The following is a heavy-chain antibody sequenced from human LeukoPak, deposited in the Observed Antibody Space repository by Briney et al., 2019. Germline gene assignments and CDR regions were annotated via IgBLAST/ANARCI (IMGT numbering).Heavy chain of an antibody. Sequence: GESLKISCKGSGYSFSSYWFGWARQMPGRGLEWMGVIYPDDSDTRYSPSFQGQVTISVDKSISTAYLQWNSLKASDTATYYCVRRGRDYYDTTGHQNYFDYWGQGTLVTVSS. CDR1: GYSFSSYW. V-gene: IGHV5-51*01. J-gene: IGHJ4*02. CDR3: VRRGRDYYDTTGHQNYFDY. CDR2: IYPDDSDT. D-gene: IGHD3-22*01.